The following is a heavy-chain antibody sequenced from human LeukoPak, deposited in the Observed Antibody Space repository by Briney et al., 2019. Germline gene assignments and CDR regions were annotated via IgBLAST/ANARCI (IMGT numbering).Heavy chain of an antibody. CDR3: ARDLSGPYSSSPADFQH. CDR2: INPNSGGT. V-gene: IGHV1-2*02. J-gene: IGHJ1*01. CDR1: GYTFSGYY. D-gene: IGHD6-6*01. Sequence: ASVKVSCKASGYTFSGYYMHWVRQARGQGLEWMGWINPNSGGTNYAQKFQGRVTMTRDTSISTAYMELSRLRSDDTAVYYCARDLSGPYSSSPADFQHWGQGTLVTVSS.